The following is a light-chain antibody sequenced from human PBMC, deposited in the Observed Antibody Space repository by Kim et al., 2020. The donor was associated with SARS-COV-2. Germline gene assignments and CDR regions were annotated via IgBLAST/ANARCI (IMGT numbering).Light chain of an antibody. Sequence: EIVVTQSPGTLSLSPGERATLSCVASQSVSGDFLAWYQQHPGQAPRLLIYGAATRATGIPARFSGSGSGTEFTLTISSLQSEDVAVYYCQQYDVWPRPFGLGTKVDIK. J-gene: IGKJ1*01. V-gene: IGKV3-15*01. CDR3: QQYDVWPRP. CDR1: QSVSGD. CDR2: GAA.